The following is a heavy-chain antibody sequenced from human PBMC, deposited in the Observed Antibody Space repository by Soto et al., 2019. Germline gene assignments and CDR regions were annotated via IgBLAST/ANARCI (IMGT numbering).Heavy chain of an antibody. V-gene: IGHV5-10-1*01. CDR2: IDPSDSYT. Sequence: GESLKISCKGSGYSFTSYWISWVRQMPGKGLEWMGRIDPSDSYTSYSPSFQGHVTISADKSISTAYLQWSSLKASDTAMYYCASNYDILTGHYGMDVWGQGTTVTVPS. CDR1: GYSFTSYW. D-gene: IGHD3-9*01. J-gene: IGHJ6*02. CDR3: ASNYDILTGHYGMDV.